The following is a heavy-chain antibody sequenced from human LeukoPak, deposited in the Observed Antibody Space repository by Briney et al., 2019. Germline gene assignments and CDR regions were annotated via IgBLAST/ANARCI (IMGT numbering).Heavy chain of an antibody. CDR3: ARSRITIFGVAPCWFDP. CDR2: IYYSGST. CDR1: AGSISSYY. V-gene: IGHV4-59*01. Sequence: PSETLSLTCTVSAGSISSYYWSWIRQPPGKGLEWIGYIYYSGSTNYNPSLKSRVTISVDTSKNQFSLKLSSVTAADTAVYYCARSRITIFGVAPCWFDPWGQGTLVTVSS. J-gene: IGHJ5*02. D-gene: IGHD3-3*01.